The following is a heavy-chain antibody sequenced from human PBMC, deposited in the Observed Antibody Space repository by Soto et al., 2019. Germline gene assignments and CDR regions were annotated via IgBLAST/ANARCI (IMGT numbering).Heavy chain of an antibody. D-gene: IGHD7-27*01. J-gene: IGHJ4*02. V-gene: IGHV3-15*04. Sequence: EVQLVESGGGLVEPGGSLRLSCAASGFTFSSSWMGWVRQAPGKGLEYVGRIGTKTDGGAADYTAPVKGRFTVSRDDSKNALYLQLQSLTIESTAVSFRIISGGGHWGEGALVTVSS. CDR3: IISGGGH. CDR2: IGTKTDGGAA. CDR1: GFTFSSSW.